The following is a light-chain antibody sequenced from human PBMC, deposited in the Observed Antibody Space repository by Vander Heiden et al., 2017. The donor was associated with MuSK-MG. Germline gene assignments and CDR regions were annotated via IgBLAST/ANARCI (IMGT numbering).Light chain of an antibody. V-gene: IGKV3-15*01. J-gene: IGKJ4*01. CDR1: QSVSNN. CDR3: QQYNNWPLT. CDR2: GAS. Sequence: ETVRPQPPAILSVSPGERATLSCRAGQSVSNNLAWYQQKPGQAPKLLIYGASTRAAGIPARFSGSGSGTEFTLTISSLQSEDFAVYYCQQYNNWPLTFGGGTKVEIK.